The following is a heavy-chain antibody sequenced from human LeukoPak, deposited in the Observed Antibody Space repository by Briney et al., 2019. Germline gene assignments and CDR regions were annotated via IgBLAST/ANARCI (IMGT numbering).Heavy chain of an antibody. CDR1: GYTFTGYY. V-gene: IGHV1-2*02. J-gene: IGHJ4*02. CDR3: ARGGYYYGSGSITDY. D-gene: IGHD3-10*01. Sequence: ASVKVSCKASGYTFTGYYMHWVRQAPGQGLEWMGWINPNSGGTNYAQKFQGRVTMTRDTSISTAYMELSRLRSDDTAVYYCARGGYYYGSGSITDYWGQGTLVTVSS. CDR2: INPNSGGT.